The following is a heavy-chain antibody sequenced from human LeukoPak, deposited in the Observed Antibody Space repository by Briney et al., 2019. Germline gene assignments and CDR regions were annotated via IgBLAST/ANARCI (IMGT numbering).Heavy chain of an antibody. D-gene: IGHD3-16*02. J-gene: IGHJ4*02. CDR2: INHSGST. CDR1: GGSFSGYY. CDR3: ARGRSGHSSWGSYRRSPLTRFDY. Sequence: SETLSFTCAVYGGSFSGYYWSWIRQPPGKGLEWIGEINHSGSTNYNPSLKSRVTISVDTSKNQFSLKLSSVTAADTAVYYCARGRSGHSSWGSYRRSPLTRFDYWGQGTLVTVSS. V-gene: IGHV4-34*01.